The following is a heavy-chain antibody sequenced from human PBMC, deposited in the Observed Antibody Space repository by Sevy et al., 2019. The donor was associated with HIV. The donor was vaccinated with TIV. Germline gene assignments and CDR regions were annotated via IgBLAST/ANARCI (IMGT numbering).Heavy chain of an antibody. CDR3: ARDPSYSSSWYVKDTALDY. CDR1: GYTVTSYG. V-gene: IGHV1-18*04. D-gene: IGHD6-13*01. J-gene: IGHJ4*02. Sequence: ASVKVSCKASGYTVTSYGISWVRQAPGQGLEWMGWISAYNGNTNYAQKLQGRVTMTTDTSTSTAYMELRSLRSDDTAVYYCARDPSYSSSWYVKDTALDYWGQGTLVTVSS. CDR2: ISAYNGNT.